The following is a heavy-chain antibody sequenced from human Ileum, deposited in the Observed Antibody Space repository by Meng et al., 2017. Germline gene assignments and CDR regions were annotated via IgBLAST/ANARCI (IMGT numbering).Heavy chain of an antibody. D-gene: IGHD4-17*01. CDR3: ARDQIGDYVWDY. Sequence: VQLVQSGAEVKKPWASVKVSCKASGYTFTSSNYGISWMRQAPGQGLEWMGWVSTYNDDTNHVQKFQDRVTMTTDTSTSTVYMELRSLRSDDTAVYYCARDQIGDYVWDYWGQGTLVTVSS. CDR1: GYTFTSSNYG. CDR2: VSTYNDDT. V-gene: IGHV1-18*01. J-gene: IGHJ4*02.